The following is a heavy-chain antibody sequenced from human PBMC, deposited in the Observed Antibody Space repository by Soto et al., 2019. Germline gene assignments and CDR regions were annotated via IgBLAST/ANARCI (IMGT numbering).Heavy chain of an antibody. J-gene: IGHJ4*02. CDR1: GYSFANSC. D-gene: IGHD6-19*01. Sequence: GESLKISCKGCGYSFANSCIAWVRQMPGKGLEWMGIFYSGDSDTRYSPSFQGQVVISGDKSINTAYLQWTSLKASDTAMYYCARGSSGFYDYWGQGTLVTVSS. CDR2: FYSGDSDT. CDR3: ARGSSGFYDY. V-gene: IGHV5-51*01.